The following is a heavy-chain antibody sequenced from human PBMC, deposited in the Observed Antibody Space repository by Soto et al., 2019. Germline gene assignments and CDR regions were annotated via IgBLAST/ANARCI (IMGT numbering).Heavy chain of an antibody. D-gene: IGHD3-10*01. CDR1: GFTFSSYS. J-gene: IGHJ3*02. Sequence: EVQLVESGGGLVKPGGSLRLSCAASGFTFSSYSMNWVRQAPGKGLEWVSSISRSSSYIYYADSVKGRFTISRDNAKNSLYLQMNSLRAEDTAVYYCARFFGDSNLDIWGQGTIVTVSS. CDR3: ARFFGDSNLDI. V-gene: IGHV3-21*01. CDR2: ISRSSSYI.